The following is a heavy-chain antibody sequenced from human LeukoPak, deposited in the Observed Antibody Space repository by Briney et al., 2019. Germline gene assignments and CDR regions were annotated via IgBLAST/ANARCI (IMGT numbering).Heavy chain of an antibody. CDR1: GGSISSSSYY. D-gene: IGHD4-11*01. V-gene: IGHV4-39*01. CDR2: IYYSGGT. Sequence: ETLSLTCTVSGGSISSSSYYWGWIRQPPGKGLEWIGSIYYSGGTYYNPSLKSRVTISIDTSKNQFSLKLSSVTAADTAVYYCAIYSNHYHFDYWGQGTLVTVSS. J-gene: IGHJ4*02. CDR3: AIYSNHYHFDY.